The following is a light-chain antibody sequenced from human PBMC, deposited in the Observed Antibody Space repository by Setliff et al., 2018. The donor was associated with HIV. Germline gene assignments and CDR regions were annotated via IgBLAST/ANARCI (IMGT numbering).Light chain of an antibody. CDR1: SNDVGYYNS. CDR3: SSYAVSNTLL. Sequence: QSALAQPPSASASPGQSVAIPCTGTSNDVGYYNSVSWYQQSPSKAPKLMIYEVNKRPSGVPDRFSGSKSGNTASLTVSGLQAEDEAYYYCSSYAVSNTLLFGGGTK. CDR2: EVN. J-gene: IGLJ2*01. V-gene: IGLV2-8*01.